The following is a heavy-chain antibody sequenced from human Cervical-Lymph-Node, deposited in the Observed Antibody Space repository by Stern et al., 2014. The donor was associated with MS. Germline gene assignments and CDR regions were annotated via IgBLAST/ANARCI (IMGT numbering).Heavy chain of an antibody. CDR1: GFSFSSYG. J-gene: IGHJ4*02. CDR3: AKDRGMIVVVTYSLDS. CDR2: ISYDGSNA. V-gene: IGHV3-30*18. Sequence: VQLEESGGGVVQPGRSLRISCVASGFSFSSYGMHWGRQAPGKGLEWVAVISYDGSNAYEADSVKGRFTISRDNSKNTLYLQLNSLRAEDTAVYYCAKDRGMIVVVTYSLDSWGQGTLVTVSS. D-gene: IGHD3-22*01.